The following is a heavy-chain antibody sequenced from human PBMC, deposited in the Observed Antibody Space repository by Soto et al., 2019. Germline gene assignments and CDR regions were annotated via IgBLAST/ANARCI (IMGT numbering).Heavy chain of an antibody. CDR3: ARAHDLNLFDEPYFDY. CDR2: IYYSGST. J-gene: IGHJ4*02. Sequence: PSETLSLTCTVSGGSISSGDYYWSWIRQPPGKGLEWIGYIYYSGSTYYNPSLKSRVTISVDTSKNQFSLKLSSVTAADTAVYYCARAHDLNLFDEPYFDYWGQGTLVTVS. CDR1: GGSISSGDYY. D-gene: IGHD3-3*01. V-gene: IGHV4-30-4*01.